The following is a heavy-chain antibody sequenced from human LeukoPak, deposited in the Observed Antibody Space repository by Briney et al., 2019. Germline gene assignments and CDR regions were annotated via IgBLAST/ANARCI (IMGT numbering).Heavy chain of an antibody. CDR2: INTNTGNP. Sequence: ASVKVSCKASGYTFTSYAMNWVRQAPGQGLEWMGWINTNTGNPTYAQGFTGRFVFSLDTSVSTAYLQISSLKAEDTAVYYCARGVVLHGDPLLYYFDYWGQGTLVTVSS. CDR3: ARGVVLHGDPLLYYFDY. V-gene: IGHV7-4-1*02. J-gene: IGHJ4*02. D-gene: IGHD4-17*01. CDR1: GYTFTSYA.